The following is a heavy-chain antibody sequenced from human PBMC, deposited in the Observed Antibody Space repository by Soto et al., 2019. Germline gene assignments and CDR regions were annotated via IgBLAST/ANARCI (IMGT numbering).Heavy chain of an antibody. J-gene: IGHJ4*02. Sequence: GGSLRLSCAASGFTFSSYAMSWVRQAPGKGLEWVSAISGSDGSTYYADSVKGRFTISRDNSKNTLYLQMNSLRAEDTAVYYCAKDLWNPGSKIDYWGQGTLVTVSS. D-gene: IGHD1-1*01. V-gene: IGHV3-23*01. CDR3: AKDLWNPGSKIDY. CDR1: GFTFSSYA. CDR2: ISGSDGST.